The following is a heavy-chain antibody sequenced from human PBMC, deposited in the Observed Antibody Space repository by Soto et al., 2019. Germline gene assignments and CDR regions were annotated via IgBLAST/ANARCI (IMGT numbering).Heavy chain of an antibody. CDR2: IFYSGST. Sequence: SETLSLTCTVSGGSISNYYWSWIRQPPGRGLEWIGHIFYSGSTNYNPALKSRVTISVDTSKSQFSLKLSSVTAADTAVYYCAKHSGYNYGYFRWFDPWGQGTLVTVSS. J-gene: IGHJ5*02. D-gene: IGHD5-18*01. CDR3: AKHSGYNYGYFRWFDP. CDR1: GGSISNYY. V-gene: IGHV4-59*03.